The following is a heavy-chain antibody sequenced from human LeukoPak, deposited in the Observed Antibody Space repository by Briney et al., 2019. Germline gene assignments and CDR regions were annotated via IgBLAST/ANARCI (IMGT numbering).Heavy chain of an antibody. V-gene: IGHV1-69*05. CDR3: ARGKRPATYYYDSSGYSYYFDY. J-gene: IGHJ4*02. CDR2: IIPIFGTA. Sequence: ASVKVSCKASGGTFSSYAISWVRQAPGQGLEWMGGIIPIFGTANYAQKFQGRVTITTDESTSTAYMELRSLRSEDTAVYYCARGKRPATYYYDSSGYSYYFDYWGQGTLVTVSS. CDR1: GGTFSSYA. D-gene: IGHD3-22*01.